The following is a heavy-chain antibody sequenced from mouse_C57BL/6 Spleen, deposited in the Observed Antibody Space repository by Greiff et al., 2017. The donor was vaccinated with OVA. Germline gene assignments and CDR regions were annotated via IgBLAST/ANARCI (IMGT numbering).Heavy chain of an antibody. CDR2: IYPGDGDT. CDR1: GYAFSSSW. D-gene: IGHD3-2*02. V-gene: IGHV1-82*01. J-gene: IGHJ4*01. CDR3: ARKAQATLYAMDY. Sequence: QVQLKESGPELVKPGASVKISCKASGYAFSSSWMNWVKQRPGKGLEWIGRIYPGDGDTNYNGKFKGKATLTADKSSSTAYMQHSSLTSEDSAVYFCARKAQATLYAMDYWGQGTSVTVSS.